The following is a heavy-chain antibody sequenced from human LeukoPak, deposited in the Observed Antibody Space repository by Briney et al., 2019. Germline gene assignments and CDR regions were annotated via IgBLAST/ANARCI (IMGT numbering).Heavy chain of an antibody. V-gene: IGHV3-66*01. D-gene: IGHD3-22*01. CDR3: AKDEIYYDSSGYYGY. CDR1: GFIVTNNY. CDR2: VYSGGST. J-gene: IGHJ4*02. Sequence: HPGGSLRLSCTASGFIVTNNYINWVRQAPGKGLEWVSLVYSGGSTYYADSVKGRFTISRDNSKNMVYLQMNSLRAEDTAVYYCAKDEIYYDSSGYYGYWGQGTLVTVSS.